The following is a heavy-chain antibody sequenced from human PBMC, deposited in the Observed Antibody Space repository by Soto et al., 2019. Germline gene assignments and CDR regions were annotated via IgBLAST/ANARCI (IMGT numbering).Heavy chain of an antibody. J-gene: IGHJ4*02. Sequence: GGSLRLSCAASGFTFSSYGMSWVRQAPGKGLEWVSAISGSGGSTYYADSVKGRFTISRDNSKNTLYLQMNSLRAEDTAVYYCAKDLAAVAGTSMIDYWGQGTLVTVSS. V-gene: IGHV3-23*01. D-gene: IGHD6-19*01. CDR2: ISGSGGST. CDR3: AKDLAAVAGTSMIDY. CDR1: GFTFSSYG.